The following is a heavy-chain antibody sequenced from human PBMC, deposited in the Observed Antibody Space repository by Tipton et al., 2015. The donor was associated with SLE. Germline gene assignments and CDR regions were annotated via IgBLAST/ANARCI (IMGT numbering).Heavy chain of an antibody. Sequence: TLSLTCTVSGGSISSSSYYWGWIRQPPGKGLEWIGSIYYSGSTYYNPSLKSRVTISVDTSKNQFSLKLSSVTAADTAVYYCARGGGSGANGGAFDIWGQGTMVTVSS. CDR1: GGSISSSSYY. CDR3: ARGGGSGANGGAFDI. V-gene: IGHV4-39*07. D-gene: IGHD2-15*01. J-gene: IGHJ3*02. CDR2: IYYSGST.